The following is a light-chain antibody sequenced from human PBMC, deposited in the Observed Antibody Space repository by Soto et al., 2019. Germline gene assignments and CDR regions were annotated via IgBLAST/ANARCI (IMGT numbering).Light chain of an antibody. CDR3: QQRSNWLSIT. J-gene: IGKJ5*01. CDR1: QSVSSSN. V-gene: IGKV3D-20*02. CDR2: GAS. Sequence: EIVLTQSPGTLSLSPGEIATLSFSASQSVSSSNLAWYQQKPGQPPRLLIYGASSRATGIPDRFSGSGSGTDFTLTISSLEPEDFALYYCQQRSNWLSITFGQGTRLEIK.